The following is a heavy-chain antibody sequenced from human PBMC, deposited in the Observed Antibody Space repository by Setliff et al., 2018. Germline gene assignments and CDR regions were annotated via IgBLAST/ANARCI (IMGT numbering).Heavy chain of an antibody. Sequence: PGGSLRLSCAASGFTFSSYGMIWVRQAPGKGLEWVSIIYSGGSSTYYGDSVKGRFTVSRDDSKNTLYLQMNSLRAEDTAVYYCAKGCHAGCFWSDCWGREPWSPS. D-gene: IGHD2-15*01. J-gene: IGHJ4*02. CDR2: IYSGGSST. V-gene: IGHV3-23*03. CDR3: AKGCHAGCFWSDC. CDR1: GFTFSSYG.